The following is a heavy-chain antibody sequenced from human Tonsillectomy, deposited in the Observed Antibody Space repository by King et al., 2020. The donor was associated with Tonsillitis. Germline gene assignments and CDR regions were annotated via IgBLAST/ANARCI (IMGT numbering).Heavy chain of an antibody. CDR3: ARLKVTRLPLRWFDA. CDR1: GGHMNGFY. V-gene: IGHV4-59*01. D-gene: IGHD4-17*01. Sequence: HVQLQESGPGLVKPSETLSLTCVVSGGHMNGFYWSWIRQSPGKGLEWIGHVSDTGTASYNASLGSRLALSVVTSKNQFSLKLTSVTAVDTATYYCARLKVTRLPLRWFDAWGQGILVTVSS. CDR2: VSDTGTA. J-gene: IGHJ5*02.